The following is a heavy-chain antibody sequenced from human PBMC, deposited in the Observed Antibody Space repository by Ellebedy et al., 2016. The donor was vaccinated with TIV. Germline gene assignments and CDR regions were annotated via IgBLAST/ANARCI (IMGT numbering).Heavy chain of an antibody. CDR1: GYNFATYW. V-gene: IGHV5-51*01. J-gene: IGHJ4*02. CDR2: IFPSDSDT. CDR3: ATLTGGLGY. Sequence: GESLKISXQGSGYNFATYWIAWVRQMPGKGLEWMGIIFPSDSDTRYSPSFQGQVTISADKSITTAYLQWSGLKASDTAMYYCATLTGGLGYWGQGTLVTVSS. D-gene: IGHD7-27*01.